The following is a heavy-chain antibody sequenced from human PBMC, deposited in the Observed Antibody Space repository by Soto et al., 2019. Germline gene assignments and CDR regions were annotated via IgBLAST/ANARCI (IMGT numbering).Heavy chain of an antibody. Sequence: SETLSLTCAVAGGYISSGGDSWSWIRQPPGKGLEWIGYIYHSGSTYYNPSLKSRVTISVDRSKNQFSLKLSSVTAADTAVYYCARSPTVVTLYFDYWGQGTLVTVSS. CDR2: IYHSGST. CDR3: ARSPTVVTLYFDY. D-gene: IGHD4-17*01. V-gene: IGHV4-30-2*01. J-gene: IGHJ4*02. CDR1: GGYISSGGDS.